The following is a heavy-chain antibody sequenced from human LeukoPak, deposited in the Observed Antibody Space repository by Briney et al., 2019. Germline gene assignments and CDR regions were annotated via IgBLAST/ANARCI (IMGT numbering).Heavy chain of an antibody. Sequence: PGGSLRLSCAASGFTFSSYSMNWVRQAPGKGLEWVSSISSSSSYIYYADSVKGRFTISRDNSKNTLYLQMNSLRAEDTAVYYCAKFKRMTLGGVYYYMDVWGKGTTVTVSS. V-gene: IGHV3-21*04. CDR2: ISSSSSYI. CDR1: GFTFSSYS. J-gene: IGHJ6*03. D-gene: IGHD3-16*01. CDR3: AKFKRMTLGGVYYYMDV.